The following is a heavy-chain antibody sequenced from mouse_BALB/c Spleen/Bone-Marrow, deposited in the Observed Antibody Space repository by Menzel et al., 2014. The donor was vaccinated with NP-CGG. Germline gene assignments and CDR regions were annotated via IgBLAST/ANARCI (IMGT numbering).Heavy chain of an antibody. V-gene: IGHV5-9-3*01. Sequence: EVKLVESGGGLVKSGGSLKLSCAASGFTFSSYAMSWVRQTPEKRLEWVATISSGGTYTYYPDSVKGRFTISRDSAKNTLYLQINNLKSKYTAMYYCARQWFAYWRQGTLVTVSS. CDR2: ISSGGTYT. CDR1: GFTFSSYA. CDR3: ARQWFAY. J-gene: IGHJ3*01.